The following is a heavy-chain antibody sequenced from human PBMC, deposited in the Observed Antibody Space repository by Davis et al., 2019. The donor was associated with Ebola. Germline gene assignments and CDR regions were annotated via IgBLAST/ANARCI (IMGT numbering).Heavy chain of an antibody. D-gene: IGHD1-26*01. Sequence: SETLPLTCTVSGGSISSYYWSWIRQPPGKGLEWIGYIYYSGSTNYNPSLKSRVTISVDTSKNQFSLKLSSVTAANTAVYYCARAREVVGANAFDIWGQGTMVTVSS. V-gene: IGHV4-59*01. CDR1: GGSISSYY. CDR2: IYYSGST. J-gene: IGHJ3*02. CDR3: ARAREVVGANAFDI.